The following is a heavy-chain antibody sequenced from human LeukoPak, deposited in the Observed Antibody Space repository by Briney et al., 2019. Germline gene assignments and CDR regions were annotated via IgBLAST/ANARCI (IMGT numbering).Heavy chain of an antibody. J-gene: IGHJ4*02. Sequence: GGSLRLSCAASGFTFSSYWMSRVRQAPGKGLEWVANIKQDGSEKHYVDSVKGRFTISRDNAKKSLFLHMNSLRVEDTAVYYCARGSEYTSSTNYYFDYWGQGTLVTASS. CDR3: ARGSEYTSSTNYYFDY. CDR1: GFTFSSYW. V-gene: IGHV3-7*01. CDR2: IKQDGSEK. D-gene: IGHD6-6*01.